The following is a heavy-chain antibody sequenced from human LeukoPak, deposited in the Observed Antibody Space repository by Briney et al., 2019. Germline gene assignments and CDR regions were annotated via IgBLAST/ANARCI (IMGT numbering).Heavy chain of an antibody. CDR3: ARGLYRFDP. J-gene: IGHJ5*02. CDR1: GFTFSSYS. CDR2: ISGSSSTI. V-gene: IGHV3-48*01. Sequence: PGGSLRLSCAASGFTFSSYSMNWVRQAPGKGLEWVPYISGSSSTIYYADSVKGRFTTSRDNAKNSLYLQMNSLRAEDTAVYYCARGLYRFDPWGQGLLVTVSS. D-gene: IGHD3-10*01.